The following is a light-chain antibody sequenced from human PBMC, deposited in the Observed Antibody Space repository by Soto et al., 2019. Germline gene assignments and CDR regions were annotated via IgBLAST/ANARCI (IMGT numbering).Light chain of an antibody. CDR3: CSYAGDYTFYV. CDR1: SSDGGGYNY. CDR2: DIT. Sequence: QSALTQPRSVSGSPGQSVTSSCTGTSSDGGGYNYVSWYQQHPGKAPKLIIHDITERPPEVPDRFPASKSGNTASLTISGLQAEDEADYYCCSYAGDYTFYVFGTGTKLTVL. J-gene: IGLJ1*01. V-gene: IGLV2-11*01.